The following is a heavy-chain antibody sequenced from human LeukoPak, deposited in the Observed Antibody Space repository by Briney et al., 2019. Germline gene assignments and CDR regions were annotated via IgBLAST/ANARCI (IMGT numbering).Heavy chain of an antibody. Sequence: GGSLRLSCAASGFTFSSYAMNWVRQAPGKGLEWVSAISGGGLSTYYADSVKGRFTISRDNSKNTLYLQMNSLRAEDTAVYYCAKAATYYDISTDLYDYYGMDVWGQGTTVTVSS. J-gene: IGHJ6*02. CDR2: ISGGGLST. CDR3: AKAATYYDISTDLYDYYGMDV. CDR1: GFTFSSYA. V-gene: IGHV3-23*01. D-gene: IGHD3-9*01.